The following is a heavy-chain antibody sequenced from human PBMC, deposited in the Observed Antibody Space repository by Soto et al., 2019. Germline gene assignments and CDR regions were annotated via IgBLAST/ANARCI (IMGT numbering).Heavy chain of an antibody. V-gene: IGHV1-69*02. CDR1: GGTFSSYT. D-gene: IGHD3-3*01. J-gene: IGHJ6*03. CDR3: ARSGPITIFGVVTYYYYMDV. CDR2: IIPILGIA. Sequence: ASVKVSCKASGGTFSSYTISWVRQAPGQGLEWMGRIIPILGIANYAQKFQGRVTITADKSTSTAYMELSSLRSEDTAVYYCARSGPITIFGVVTYYYYMDVWGKGTTVTVSS.